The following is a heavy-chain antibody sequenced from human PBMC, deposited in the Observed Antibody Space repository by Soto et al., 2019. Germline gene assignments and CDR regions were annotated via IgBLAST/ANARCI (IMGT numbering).Heavy chain of an antibody. V-gene: IGHV1-18*01. CDR3: ARRDEIVVGNRVSQAGMDV. CDR2: ISAYNGNT. CDR1: GYTFTSYG. D-gene: IGHD2-21*01. Sequence: QVQLVQSGAEVKKPGASVKVSCKASGYTFTSYGISWVRQAPGQGLEWMGWISAYNGNTNYAQKLQGRVTMTTDTSPSTAYMELRSLRSDDTAVYYCARRDEIVVGNRVSQAGMDVWGQGTTVTVSS. J-gene: IGHJ6*02.